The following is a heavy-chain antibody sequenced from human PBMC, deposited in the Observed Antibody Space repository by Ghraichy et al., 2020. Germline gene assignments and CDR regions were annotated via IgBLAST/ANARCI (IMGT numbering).Heavy chain of an antibody. V-gene: IGHV3-7*03. CDR1: GFTFSSYW. CDR2: IKQDGSEK. Sequence: GGSLRLSCAASGFTFSSYWMSWVRQAPGKGLEWVANIKQDGSEKYYVDSVKGRFTISRDNAKNSLYLQMNSLRAEDTAVYYCARAVLEEGYYFDYWGQGTLVTVSS. J-gene: IGHJ4*02. D-gene: IGHD3-3*01. CDR3: ARAVLEEGYYFDY.